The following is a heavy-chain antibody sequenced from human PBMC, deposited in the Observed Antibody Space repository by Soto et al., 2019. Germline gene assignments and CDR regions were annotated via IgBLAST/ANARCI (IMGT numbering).Heavy chain of an antibody. CDR3: ARLNAITMIRGVNYHRMDV. Sequence: SETLSLTCSVSGASITSSFWSWIRQPPGKGLEWVGYIYHIGYTNYSPSLTGRVTISVDTSNNYFSLTLNSVTAADTAVYYCARLNAITMIRGVNYHRMDVWGQGTTVTVSS. J-gene: IGHJ6*02. V-gene: IGHV4-59*08. CDR2: IYHIGYT. CDR1: GASITSSF. D-gene: IGHD3-10*01.